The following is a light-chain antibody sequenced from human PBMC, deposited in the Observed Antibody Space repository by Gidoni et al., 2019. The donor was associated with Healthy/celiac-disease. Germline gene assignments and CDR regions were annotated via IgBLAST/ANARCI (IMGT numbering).Light chain of an antibody. CDR2: GES. V-gene: IGKV3-15*01. Sequence: LVMTPSPATLSVSPGERATLSCRASQSVSSNLDWYQQKPGQAPRLLIYGESTRATGIPARFSGSGSGTEFTLTISSLQSEDFAVYYCQQYHNWPPEITFGQXTRLEIK. J-gene: IGKJ5*01. CDR3: QQYHNWPPEIT. CDR1: QSVSSN.